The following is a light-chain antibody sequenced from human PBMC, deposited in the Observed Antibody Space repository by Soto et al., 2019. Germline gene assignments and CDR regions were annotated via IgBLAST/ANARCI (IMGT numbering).Light chain of an antibody. J-gene: IGLJ2*01. CDR1: SSDVGGYNY. CDR3: SSYTSSSTLV. CDR2: DVS. Sequence: QSVLTQPASVSGSPGQSITISCTGTSSDVGGYNYVSWYQQHPGKAPKLMIYDVSNRPSGVSNRFSGSKSGNTASLTISGLQAEDEADYYCSSYTSSSTLVFGGGTKVTAL. V-gene: IGLV2-14*01.